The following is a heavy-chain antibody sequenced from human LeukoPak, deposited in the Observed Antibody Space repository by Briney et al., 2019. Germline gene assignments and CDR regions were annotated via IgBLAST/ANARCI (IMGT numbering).Heavy chain of an antibody. CDR2: ISGSSSYI. CDR1: GFTFSSHS. V-gene: IGHV3-21*04. J-gene: IGHJ4*02. D-gene: IGHD4-23*01. CDR3: ARRAGGYSHPYDY. Sequence: PGGSLRLSCAASGFTFSSHSMNWVRQAPGKGLEWVSSISGSSSYIYYADSVKGRFTISRGNAKNSLYLQMNSLRAEDTAVYYCARRAGGYSHPYDYWGQGILVTVSS.